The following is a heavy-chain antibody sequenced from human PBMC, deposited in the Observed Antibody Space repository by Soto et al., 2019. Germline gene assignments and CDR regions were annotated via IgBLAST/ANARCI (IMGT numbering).Heavy chain of an antibody. V-gene: IGHV4-30-4*01. D-gene: IGHD3-16*02. J-gene: IGHJ3*02. CDR1: GGSISSGDYY. CDR2: IYYSGST. Sequence: QVQLQESGPGLVKPSQTLSLTCTVSGGSISSGDYYWSWIRQPPGKGLEWIGYIYYSGSTYYNPSLKGRVTTSVDTSKNQFSLKLSSVTAADTAVYYCARLNYDYVWGSYRQNDAFDIWGQGTMVTVSS. CDR3: ARLNYDYVWGSYRQNDAFDI.